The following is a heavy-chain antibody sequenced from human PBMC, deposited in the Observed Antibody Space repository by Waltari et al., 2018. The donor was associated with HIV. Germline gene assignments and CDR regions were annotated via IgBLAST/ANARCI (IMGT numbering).Heavy chain of an antibody. D-gene: IGHD1-26*01. CDR2: LIPIFGTA. V-gene: IGHV1-69*12. CDR3: AGRERPSFGDMDV. J-gene: IGHJ6*02. CDR1: GGTFRSNA. Sequence: QVQLVQSGAEVKKPGSSVKVSCQASGGTFRSNAISWVRQAPGQGLEWMGGLIPIFGTATYIQSFQGRLTITADESTNTAYMEVTRLTSEDTAVYFCAGRERPSFGDMDVWGQGTTVIVSS.